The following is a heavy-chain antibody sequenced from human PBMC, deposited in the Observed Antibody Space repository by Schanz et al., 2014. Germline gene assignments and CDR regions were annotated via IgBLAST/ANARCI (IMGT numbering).Heavy chain of an antibody. V-gene: IGHV3-48*01. Sequence: EVQLLESGGGLVQPGGSLRLSCLASGFAFSSYGMNWLRQAPGKGLEWVSYISSSSSTRYYADSVKGRFTISRDNAKNSLFLQMNSLRAEDTAVYFCVSQTGSPTYWGQGTLVNVSS. J-gene: IGHJ4*02. CDR1: GFAFSSYG. D-gene: IGHD6-13*01. CDR2: ISSSSSTR. CDR3: VSQTGSPTY.